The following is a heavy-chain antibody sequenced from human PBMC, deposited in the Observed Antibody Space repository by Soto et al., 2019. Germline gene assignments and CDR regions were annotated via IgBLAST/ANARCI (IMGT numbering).Heavy chain of an antibody. CDR1: GGTFSIYA. D-gene: IGHD6-6*01. J-gene: IGHJ4*02. V-gene: IGHV1-18*01. Sequence: ASVKVSCKASGGTFSIYASSWVRQAPGQGLEWMGGIIAYYGKANYAQKLQGRVTMTTDTSTSTAYMELRSLRSDDTAVYYCARDFWYSSSSESDYWGQGTLVTVSS. CDR3: ARDFWYSSSSESDY. CDR2: IIAYYGKA.